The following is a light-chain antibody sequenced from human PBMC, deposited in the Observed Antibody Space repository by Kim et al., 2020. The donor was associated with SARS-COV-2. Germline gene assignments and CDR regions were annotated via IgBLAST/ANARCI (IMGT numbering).Light chain of an antibody. CDR2: QDT. CDR1: TLPEKQ. CDR3: QAWDSSTAV. J-gene: IGLJ3*02. Sequence: SYELTQPPSLSVSPGQTARITCSGDTLPEKQTYWYQQKSGQSPVLVIYQDTKRPSGIPERFSGSNSGNTATLTISGTQAMDEADYYCQAWDSSTAVFGGGTQLTVL. V-gene: IGLV3-1*01.